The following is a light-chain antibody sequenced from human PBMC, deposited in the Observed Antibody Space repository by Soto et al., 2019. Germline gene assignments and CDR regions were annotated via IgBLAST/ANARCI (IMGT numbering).Light chain of an antibody. J-gene: IGLJ2*01. Sequence: QSALTQPRSVSGSPGQSVTISCTGTSSDVGGYNYVSWYQQHPGKAPKLMIYDVSKRPSGVPDRFSGSKSGNMASLTISGLQAEDEADYYCCSYAGSNVVFGGGTKLTVL. CDR3: CSYAGSNVV. CDR2: DVS. V-gene: IGLV2-11*01. CDR1: SSDVGGYNY.